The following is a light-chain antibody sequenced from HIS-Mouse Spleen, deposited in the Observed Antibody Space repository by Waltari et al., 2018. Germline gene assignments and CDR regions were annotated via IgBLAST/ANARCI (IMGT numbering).Light chain of an antibody. V-gene: IGLV2-14*03. CDR3: SSYTSSSTYV. CDR1: SGDGGGYND. CDR2: YFS. J-gene: IGLJ1*01. Sequence: SALTQPASVSGSPGQTINILCTGTSGDGGGYNDISWYQHHPGKAPKLMIYYFSNRPSGVSNRFSGSKSGNTAALTISGLQAEEEADYYCSSYTSSSTYVFGTGTKVTVL.